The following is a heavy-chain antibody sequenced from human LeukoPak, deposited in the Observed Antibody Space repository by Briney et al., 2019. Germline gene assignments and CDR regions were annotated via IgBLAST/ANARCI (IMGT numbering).Heavy chain of an antibody. CDR2: IYTSGST. CDR1: GGSISSGSYY. J-gene: IGHJ4*02. CDR3: ARAPKYGDYVY. D-gene: IGHD4-17*01. Sequence: PSETLSLTCTVSGGSISSGSYYWSWIRQPAGKGLEWIGRIYTSGSTNYNPSLKSRVTIPVDTSKNQFSLKLSSVTAADTAVYYCARAPKYGDYVYWGQGTLVTVSS. V-gene: IGHV4-61*02.